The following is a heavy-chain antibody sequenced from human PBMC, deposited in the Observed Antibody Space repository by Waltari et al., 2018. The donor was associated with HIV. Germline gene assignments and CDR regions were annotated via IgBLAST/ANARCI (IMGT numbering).Heavy chain of an antibody. V-gene: IGHV3-7*01. J-gene: IGHJ4*02. D-gene: IGHD1-1*01. CDR2: IKQDGSYK. Sequence: VHLVESGGGLVQPGGSRRLSCAASGFTFNIFWRSWVRQEPRTGLEWGDNIKQDGSYKNYADSVKGRFTISRDNANNSVYLQMNSLRAEDTAVYYCTKGTTHDNWGQGTLVTVSS. CDR1: GFTFNIFW. CDR3: TKGTTHDN.